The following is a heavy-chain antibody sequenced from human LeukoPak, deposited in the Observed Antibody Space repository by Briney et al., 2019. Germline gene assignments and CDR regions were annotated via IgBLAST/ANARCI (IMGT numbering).Heavy chain of an antibody. V-gene: IGHV1-69*13. J-gene: IGHJ4*02. CDR2: IIPIFGTA. Sequence: ASVKVSCKASGGTFSSYAISWVRQAPGQGLEWMGGIIPIFGTANYAQKFQGRVTITADESTSTAYMELSSLGSEDTAVYYCARPGGGDYLNYWGQGTLVTVSS. CDR1: GGTFSSYA. CDR3: ARPGGGDYLNY. D-gene: IGHD1-26*01.